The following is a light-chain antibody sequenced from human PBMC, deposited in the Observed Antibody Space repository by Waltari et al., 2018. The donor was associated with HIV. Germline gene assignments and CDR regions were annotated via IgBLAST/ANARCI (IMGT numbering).Light chain of an antibody. CDR1: SSDVGGYNY. J-gene: IGLJ1*01. Sequence: QSALTQPASVSGSPGQSITISCTGTSSDVGGYNYVSWYQQNPGKAPKLMIYEVSTRPSGVSNRFSGSKSGNTASLTISGLQAEDEADYYCFSDTSSSTLYVFGTGTKVTVL. V-gene: IGLV2-14*01. CDR2: EVS. CDR3: FSDTSSSTLYV.